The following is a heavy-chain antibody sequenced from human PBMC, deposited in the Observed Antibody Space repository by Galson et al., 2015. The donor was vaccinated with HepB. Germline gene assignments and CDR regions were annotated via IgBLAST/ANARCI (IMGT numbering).Heavy chain of an antibody. J-gene: IGHJ4*02. CDR1: GFTVSSNY. CDR3: ARDLRTQQLVDY. V-gene: IGHV3-53*01. CDR2: IYSGGST. D-gene: IGHD6-13*01. Sequence: SLRLSCAASGFTVSSNYMSWVRQAPGKGLEWVSVIYSGGSTNYADSVKGRFTISRNNSKNKLYLQMNNLSAEDTAVYYCARDLRTQQLVDYWGQGTLVTVSS.